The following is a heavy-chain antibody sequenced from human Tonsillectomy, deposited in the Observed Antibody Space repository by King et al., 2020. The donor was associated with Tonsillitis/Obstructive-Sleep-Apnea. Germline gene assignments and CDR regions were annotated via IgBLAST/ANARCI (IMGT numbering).Heavy chain of an antibody. D-gene: IGHD2-2*01. Sequence: QLVQSGAEVKKPGASVKVSCKASGYTFTSYGISWVRQAPGQGLEWMGWISSYNGNTKYAQKLQGRVTMTTDTSTSTAYMELRSLRSDDTAVYYCARAYCSSTSCPANWFDPWGQGTLVTVSS. CDR2: ISSYNGNT. J-gene: IGHJ5*02. CDR1: GYTFTSYG. V-gene: IGHV1-18*01. CDR3: ARAYCSSTSCPANWFDP.